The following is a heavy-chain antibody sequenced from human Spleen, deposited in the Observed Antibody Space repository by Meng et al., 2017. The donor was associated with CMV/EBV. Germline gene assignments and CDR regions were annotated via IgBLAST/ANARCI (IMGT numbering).Heavy chain of an antibody. CDR3: AKDKAAARSDHNYYYYGMDV. D-gene: IGHD6-6*01. CDR2: IKQDGSEK. J-gene: IGHJ6*02. CDR1: GFTFSSYW. Sequence: GESLKISCAASGFTFSSYWMSWVRQAPGKGLEWVANIKQDGSEKYYVDSVKGRFTIPRDNAKNSLYLQMNSLRAEDTAVYYCAKDKAAARSDHNYYYYGMDVWGQGTTVTVSS. V-gene: IGHV3-7*01.